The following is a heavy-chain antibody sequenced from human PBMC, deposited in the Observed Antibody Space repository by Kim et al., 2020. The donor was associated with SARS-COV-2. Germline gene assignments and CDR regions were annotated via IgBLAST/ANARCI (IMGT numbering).Heavy chain of an antibody. CDR1: GGSISSGGYY. Sequence: SETLSLTCTVSGGSISSGGYYWSWIRQHPGKGLEWIGYIYYSGSTYYNPSLKSRVTISVDTSKNQYSLKLSSVTAAATAAYCGAYGRYVGSGGYQLFDY. D-gene: IGHD3-10*01. J-gene: IGHJ4*01. V-gene: IGHV4-31*03. CDR2: IYYSGST. CDR3: AYGRYVGSGGYQLFDY.